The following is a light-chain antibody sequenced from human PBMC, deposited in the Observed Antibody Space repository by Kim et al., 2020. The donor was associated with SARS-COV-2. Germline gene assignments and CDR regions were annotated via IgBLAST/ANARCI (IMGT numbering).Light chain of an antibody. CDR2: AAS. CDR3: QQYGYSST. Sequence: ENVLTQCPGTVSLSPGERATLSCRASQSVPSNYVAWYQQKPGQAPRLLIHAASTRATGIPDRFSGSGSGTDFTLTISRLEPEDFAAYYCQQYGYSSTFGGGTKVDIK. CDR1: QSVPSNY. J-gene: IGKJ4*01. V-gene: IGKV3-20*01.